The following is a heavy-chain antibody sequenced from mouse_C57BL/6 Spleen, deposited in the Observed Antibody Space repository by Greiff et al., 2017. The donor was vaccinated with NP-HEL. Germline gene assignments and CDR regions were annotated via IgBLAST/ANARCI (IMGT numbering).Heavy chain of an antibody. V-gene: IGHV6-3*01. D-gene: IGHD3-3*01. J-gene: IGHJ2*01. CDR1: GFTFSNYW. CDR3: TGPGRSLDFDY. Sequence: EVKLMESGGGLVQPGGSMKLSCVASGFTFSNYWMNWVRQSPEKGLEWVAQIRLKSDNYATHYAESVKGRFTISRDDSKSSVYLQMNNLRAEDTGIYYCTGPGRSLDFDYWGQGTTLTVSS. CDR2: IRLKSDNYAT.